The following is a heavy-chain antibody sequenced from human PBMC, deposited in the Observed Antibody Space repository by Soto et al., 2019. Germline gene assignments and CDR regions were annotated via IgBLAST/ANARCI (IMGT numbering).Heavy chain of an antibody. CDR2: INHSGST. CDR1: GGSFSGYY. CDR3: ARAYYNSGRYWAFHI. J-gene: IGHJ3*02. Sequence: QVQLQQWGAGLLKPSETLSLTCAVYGGSFSGYYWSWIRQPPGKGLEWIGEINHSGSTNYNPSLKSRVTISVDTSKNQFSLKLCSVTAADTAVYFSARAYYNSGRYWAFHIWGQGTMVTVSS. D-gene: IGHD6-19*01. V-gene: IGHV4-34*01.